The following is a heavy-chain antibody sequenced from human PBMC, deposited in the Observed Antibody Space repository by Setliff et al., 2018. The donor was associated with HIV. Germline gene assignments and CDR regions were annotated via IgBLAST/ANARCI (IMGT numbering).Heavy chain of an antibody. CDR1: GYTFNNYA. D-gene: IGHD3-10*01. CDR2: INTNTGSP. V-gene: IGHV7-4-1*02. CDR3: ARGGDRMQIWSRFPFDI. J-gene: IGHJ3*02. Sequence: ASVKVSCKASGYTFNNYALYWVRQAPGQGFEWMGWINTNTGSPTYAQGFTSRFVFSLDPSVRTAYLQITGLKAEDTAVYYCARGGDRMQIWSRFPFDIWGQGTMVTVSS.